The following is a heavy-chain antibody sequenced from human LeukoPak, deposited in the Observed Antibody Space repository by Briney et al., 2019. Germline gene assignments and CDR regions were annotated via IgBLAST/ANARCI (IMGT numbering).Heavy chain of an antibody. J-gene: IGHJ5*02. CDR2: IYSSGNS. V-gene: IGHV4-39*01. D-gene: IGHD3-16*01. Sequence: SDTLSLTCSLSGDSITTNSYWRGWIRQSPGEGLEGIESIYSSGNSYYNPSLKSRATISPDTSKNQYSLRLTSVTAADTAVYYCARRGIWDLQIGNWFDPWGQGILVTVSS. CDR1: GDSITTNSYW. CDR3: ARRGIWDLQIGNWFDP.